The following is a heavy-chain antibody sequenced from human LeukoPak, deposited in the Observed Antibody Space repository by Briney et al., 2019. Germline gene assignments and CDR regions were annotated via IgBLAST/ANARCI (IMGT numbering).Heavy chain of an antibody. V-gene: IGHV3-20*04. CDR1: GFTLDEYG. CDR2: INWDGGRT. J-gene: IGHJ4*02. CDR3: AREDDWNYEDY. Sequence: GGSLRLSCAASGFTLDEYGMSWVRQAPGKGLEWVSGINWDGGRTGYADSVKGRFTISRDNAKNSLYLQMNSLRAEDTAIYFCAREDDWNYEDYWGQGTLVTVSS. D-gene: IGHD1-7*01.